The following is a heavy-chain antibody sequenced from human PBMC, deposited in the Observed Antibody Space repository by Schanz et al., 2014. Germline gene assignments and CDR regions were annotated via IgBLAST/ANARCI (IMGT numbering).Heavy chain of an antibody. Sequence: EVQLLESGGGLVQPGGSLKLSCAASGLIFSNYVMSWVRQAPGKGLEWVSYISSSSSTRYYADSVKGRFTISRDNSKNTLFLQMNSLRAEDTAVYYCARDHTTESYYSAGPPIDYWGQGTLLTVSS. CDR1: GLIFSNYV. D-gene: IGHD1-26*01. V-gene: IGHV3-48*01. J-gene: IGHJ4*02. CDR2: ISSSSSTR. CDR3: ARDHTTESYYSAGPPIDY.